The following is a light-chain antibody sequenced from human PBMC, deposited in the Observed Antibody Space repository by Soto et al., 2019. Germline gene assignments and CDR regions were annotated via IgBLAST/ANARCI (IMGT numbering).Light chain of an antibody. J-gene: IGLJ2*01. Sequence: QYVLTQPPSVSGAPGQRVTIYCTGSSSNIGAGYDVHWYQQLPGTAPKLLIYGNSNRPSGVPDRFSGSKSGTSASLAITGLQAEDEADYYCHSYDSSLSGLVFGGGTKLTVL. CDR3: HSYDSSLSGLV. CDR2: GNS. V-gene: IGLV1-40*01. CDR1: SSNIGAGYD.